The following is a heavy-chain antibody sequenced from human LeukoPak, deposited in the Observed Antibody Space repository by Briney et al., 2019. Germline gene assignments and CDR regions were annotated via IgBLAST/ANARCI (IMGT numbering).Heavy chain of an antibody. Sequence: GRSLRLSCTASGFTFSTHWMTWVRQPPGKGLEWVANIKEDGSVKYYVDSVKGRFTISRDNTKNALYLQMNSLRADDTAVYFCARDSTWQLDYWGQGTLITVSS. J-gene: IGHJ4*02. V-gene: IGHV3-7*03. D-gene: IGHD5-12*01. CDR3: ARDSTWQLDY. CDR2: IKEDGSVK. CDR1: GFTFSTHW.